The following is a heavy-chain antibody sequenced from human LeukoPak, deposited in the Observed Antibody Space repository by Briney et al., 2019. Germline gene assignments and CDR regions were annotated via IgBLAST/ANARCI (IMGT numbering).Heavy chain of an antibody. J-gene: IGHJ3*02. CDR3: ARLRGWSSGWPDAFDI. CDR1: GDSIISSSYY. Sequence: PSETLSLTCTVSGDSIISSSYYWGWIRQPPGKGLEWIGSIYYSGSTYYNPSLKSRFTMSIDTSKNQFSLKLSSVTAADTAVYYCARLRGWSSGWPDAFDIWGQGTMVTVSS. D-gene: IGHD6-19*01. V-gene: IGHV4-39*07. CDR2: IYYSGST.